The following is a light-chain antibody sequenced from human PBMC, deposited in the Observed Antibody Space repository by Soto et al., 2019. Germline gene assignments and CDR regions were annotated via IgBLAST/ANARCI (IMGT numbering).Light chain of an antibody. Sequence: EIVLTQSPATLSLSPGERATFSCRASQSVSSTSLTWLQQKPGQAPRLLIYDVSTRAPGIPARFSGSGSGTDFTLTISSLEPEDFAVYYCQQRSNWPLLTFGGGTKVEIK. V-gene: IGKV3-11*01. CDR1: QSVSSTS. J-gene: IGKJ4*01. CDR3: QQRSNWPLLT. CDR2: DVS.